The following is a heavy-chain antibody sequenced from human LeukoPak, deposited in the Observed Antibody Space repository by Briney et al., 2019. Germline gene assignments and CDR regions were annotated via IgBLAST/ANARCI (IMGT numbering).Heavy chain of an antibody. CDR3: AREGGDSSGWALDY. J-gene: IGHJ4*02. D-gene: IGHD6-25*01. V-gene: IGHV1-69*04. Sequence: ASVKVSCKASGGTFSSYAISRVRQAPGQGLEWMGRIIPILGIANYAQKFQGRVTITADKSTSTAYMELSSLRSEDTAVYYCAREGGDSSGWALDYWGQGTLVTVSS. CDR1: GGTFSSYA. CDR2: IIPILGIA.